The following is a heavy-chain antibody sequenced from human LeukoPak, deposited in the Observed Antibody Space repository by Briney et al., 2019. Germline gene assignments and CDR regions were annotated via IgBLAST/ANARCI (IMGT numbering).Heavy chain of an antibody. V-gene: IGHV3-30*04. J-gene: IGHJ6*02. CDR2: ISYDGSNK. CDR3: AKDRSTGIYYYCYGMDV. CDR1: GFTFSSYA. D-gene: IGHD1-1*01. Sequence: GRSLRLSCAASGFTFSSYAMHWVRQAPGKGLEWVAVISYDGSNKYYADSVKGRFTISRDNSKNTLYLQMNSLRAEDTAVYYCAKDRSTGIYYYCYGMDVWGQGTTVTVSS.